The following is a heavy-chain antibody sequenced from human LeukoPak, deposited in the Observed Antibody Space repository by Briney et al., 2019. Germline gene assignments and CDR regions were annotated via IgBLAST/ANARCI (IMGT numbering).Heavy chain of an antibody. CDR3: ARVNRDTSGYYHVYFDY. V-gene: IGHV4-39*07. CDR2: IYDSGST. J-gene: IGHJ4*02. Sequence: SETLSLTCTVSGGSIRSSYYYWGWIRQPPGKGLEWIGCIYDSGSTYYNPSLKSRVTISVDTSKNQVSLNLRSVTAADTAVYYCARVNRDTSGYYHVYFDYWGQGTLVSVSS. D-gene: IGHD3-22*01. CDR1: GGSIRSSYYY.